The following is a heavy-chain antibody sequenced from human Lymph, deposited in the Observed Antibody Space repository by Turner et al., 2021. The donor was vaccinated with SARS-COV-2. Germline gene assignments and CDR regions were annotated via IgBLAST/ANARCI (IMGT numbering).Heavy chain of an antibody. Sequence: QVQLVQSGAEVKKPGSSVKVSCKTSGGTFSSYAINWVRQAPGQGLEWMGRINPILGIANYAQKFQGRVTTTADKSTSTAYMELGSLGSEDTAVYYCARGRLDSYSGGYYSWFDPWGQGTLVTVS. J-gene: IGHJ5*02. CDR1: GGTFSSYA. D-gene: IGHD1-26*01. V-gene: IGHV1-69*04. CDR2: INPILGIA. CDR3: ARGRLDSYSGGYYSWFDP.